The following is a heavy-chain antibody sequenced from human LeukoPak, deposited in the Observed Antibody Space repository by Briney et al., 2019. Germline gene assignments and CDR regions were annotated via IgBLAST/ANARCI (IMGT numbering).Heavy chain of an antibody. J-gene: IGHJ4*02. D-gene: IGHD4-11*01. V-gene: IGHV4-59*08. CDR1: GGSISGFY. CDR3: ARQDNDYPYYFDY. CDR2: IHYSGST. Sequence: NPPETLSLTCTVSGGSISGFYWSWLRQPPGKGLEWIGYIHYSGSTNYNPSLKSRVTISVDTSKNQFSLKLNSVTAADTAVYYCARQDNDYPYYFDYWGQGTLVTVSS.